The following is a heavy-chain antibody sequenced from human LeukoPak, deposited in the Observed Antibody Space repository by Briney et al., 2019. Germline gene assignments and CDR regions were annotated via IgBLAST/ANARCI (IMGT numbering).Heavy chain of an antibody. CDR1: GYTFTSYY. CDR2: IIPVFGTT. Sequence: SVKVSCKASGYTFTSYYMHWVRQAPGQGLEWMGGIIPVFGTTNYAPKFQGRVTFTADESTSTVYMELTSLRSEDTAVYYCASPLIHCSTTSCSYYNYFMDVWGRGTTVTVSS. V-gene: IGHV1-69*13. CDR3: ASPLIHCSTTSCSYYNYFMDV. D-gene: IGHD2-2*01. J-gene: IGHJ6*03.